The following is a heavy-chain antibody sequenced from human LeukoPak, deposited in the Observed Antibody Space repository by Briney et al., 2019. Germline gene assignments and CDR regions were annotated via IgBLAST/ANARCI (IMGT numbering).Heavy chain of an antibody. Sequence: ASVKVSCKASGYTFTGYYMHWVRQAPGQGLEWMGWINPNSGGTNYAQKFQGRVTMTRDTSISTAYMELSRLRFDDTAVYYCAMYSSGWRYFDYWGQGTLVTVSS. CDR3: AMYSSGWRYFDY. J-gene: IGHJ4*02. CDR2: INPNSGGT. CDR1: GYTFTGYY. D-gene: IGHD6-19*01. V-gene: IGHV1-2*02.